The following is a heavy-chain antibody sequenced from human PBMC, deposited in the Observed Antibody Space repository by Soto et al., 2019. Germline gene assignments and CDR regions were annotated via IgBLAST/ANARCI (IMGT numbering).Heavy chain of an antibody. Sequence: SETLSLTCAVYGGSFSGYYWSWIRQPPGKGLEWIGEINHSGSTNYNPSLKSRVTISVDTSKNQFSLKLSSVTAADTAVYYCASQNPFWSGSPFDYWGQGTLVTVSS. CDR3: ASQNPFWSGSPFDY. V-gene: IGHV4-34*01. CDR2: INHSGST. D-gene: IGHD3-3*01. J-gene: IGHJ4*02. CDR1: GGSFSGYY.